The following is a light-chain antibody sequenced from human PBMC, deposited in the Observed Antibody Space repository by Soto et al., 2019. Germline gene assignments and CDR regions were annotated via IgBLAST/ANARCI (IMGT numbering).Light chain of an antibody. V-gene: IGKV1-39*01. CDR2: GAF. Sequence: DIQMTQSPSSLSASVGDRVTIACRASQSVTNYLNWYQQKPGKAPKLLIYGAFSLQSGVPSRFSGSGSGTDFTLTISSLQPEDFATYYCQQTYSIPLTFGQGTKLEIK. CDR3: QQTYSIPLT. CDR1: QSVTNY. J-gene: IGKJ2*01.